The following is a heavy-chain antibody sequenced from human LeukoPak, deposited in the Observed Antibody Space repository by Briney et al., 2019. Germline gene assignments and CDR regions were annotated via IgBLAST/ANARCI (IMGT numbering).Heavy chain of an antibody. CDR3: ARRRRYYGSGSYYYDAFDI. V-gene: IGHV3-7*01. J-gene: IGHJ3*02. Sequence: PGGSLRLSCAASGFTFSSYWMSWVRQAPGKGLEWVANIKQDGSEKYYVDSVKGRFTISRDNAKNSLYLQMNSLRAEDTAVYYCARRRRYYGSGSYYYDAFDIWGQGTMVTVSS. CDR1: GFTFSSYW. D-gene: IGHD3-10*01. CDR2: IKQDGSEK.